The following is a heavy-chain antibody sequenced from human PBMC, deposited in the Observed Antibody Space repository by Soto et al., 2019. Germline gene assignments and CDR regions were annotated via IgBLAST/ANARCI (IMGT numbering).Heavy chain of an antibody. CDR1: GGSFSGYY. CDR2: INHSGST. CDR3: ARARQWLVYYYCYGMDV. J-gene: IGHJ6*02. V-gene: IGHV4-34*01. D-gene: IGHD6-19*01. Sequence: PSETLSLTCAVYGGSFSGYYWSWIRQPPGKGLEWIGEINHSGSTNYNPSLKSRVTISVDTSKNQFSLKLSSVTAADTAVYYCARARQWLVYYYCYGMDVWGQGTTVPVSS.